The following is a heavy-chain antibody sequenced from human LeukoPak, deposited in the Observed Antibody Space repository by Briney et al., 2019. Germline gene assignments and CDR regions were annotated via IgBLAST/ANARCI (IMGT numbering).Heavy chain of an antibody. CDR3: VRALLGTSDY. CDR1: GFTFSSRW. CDR2: INPDGSIT. V-gene: IGHV3-74*01. Sequence: PGGSLRLSCAASGFTFSSRWMHWVRQAPGKGLVWVSRINPDGSITNYADSVKGRLTISRDNANNMLYLLMNSLRVDDTAVYYCVRALLGTSDYWGQGTLVTVSS. D-gene: IGHD7-27*01. J-gene: IGHJ4*02.